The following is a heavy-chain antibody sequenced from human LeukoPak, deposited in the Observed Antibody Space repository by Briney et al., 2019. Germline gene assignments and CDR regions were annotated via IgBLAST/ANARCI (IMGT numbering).Heavy chain of an antibody. J-gene: IGHJ2*01. CDR1: GFTFTAYA. CDR2: ISGSGGST. V-gene: IGHV3-23*01. CDR3: ATAFYFDSSGPYWYFDL. D-gene: IGHD3-22*01. Sequence: GGSLRLSCAASGFTFTAYAMNWVRQAPGKGLEWVSVISGSGGSTYYADSVKGRFTISRDNSKNTLYLEVNSLRAEDTAVYYCATAFYFDSSGPYWYFDLWGRGTLVTVSS.